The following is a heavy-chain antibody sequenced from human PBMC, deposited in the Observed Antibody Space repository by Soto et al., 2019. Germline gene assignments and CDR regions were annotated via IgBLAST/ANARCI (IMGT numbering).Heavy chain of an antibody. CDR2: INPNGGST. Sequence: ASVKVSCKASGYTFINYYIHWVRQAPGQGLEWMGVINPNGGSTVYAQKFQGRVTLTRDTSTSTVYVELSSLRSDDTAVYFCVRATASLQRDYSYHYHLHIWGKGTTVTVSS. V-gene: IGHV1-46*03. D-gene: IGHD2-15*01. CDR1: GYTFINYY. J-gene: IGHJ6*03. CDR3: VRATASLQRDYSYHYHLHI.